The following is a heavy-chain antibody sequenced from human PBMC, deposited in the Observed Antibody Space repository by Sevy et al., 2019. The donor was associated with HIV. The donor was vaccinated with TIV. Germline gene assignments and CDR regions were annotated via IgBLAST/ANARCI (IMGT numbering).Heavy chain of an antibody. J-gene: IGHJ4*02. CDR3: ARAVAGVYYFDY. D-gene: IGHD6-19*01. Sequence: SQTLSLTCVISGDSVSRNGAAWNWIRQSPSRGLEWLGRSYYRFTWHKDYAISVKSRLTITPDTSKNQFFLQLNSVTPEDTAMYYCARAVAGVYYFDYWGQGTLVTVSS. CDR2: SYYRFTWHK. V-gene: IGHV6-1*01. CDR1: GDSVSRNGAA.